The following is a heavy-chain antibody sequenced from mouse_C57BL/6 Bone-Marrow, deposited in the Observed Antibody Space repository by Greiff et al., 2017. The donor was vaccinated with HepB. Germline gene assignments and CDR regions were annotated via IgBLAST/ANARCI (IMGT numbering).Heavy chain of an antibody. CDR2: ISNGGGST. V-gene: IGHV5-12*01. J-gene: IGHJ4*01. CDR1: GFTFSDYY. CDR3: ARHMDY. Sequence: EVKVVESGGGLVQPGGSLKLFCAASGFTFSDYYMYWVRQTPEKRLEWVAYISNGGGSTYYPDTVKGRFTISRDNAKNTLYLQMSRLKSEDTAMYYCARHMDYWGQGTSVTVSS.